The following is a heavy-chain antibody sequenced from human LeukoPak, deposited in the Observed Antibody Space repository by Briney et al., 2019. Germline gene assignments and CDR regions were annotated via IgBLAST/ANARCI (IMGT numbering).Heavy chain of an antibody. CDR3: ASRYSSSWSIYYYYGMDV. V-gene: IGHV4-34*01. J-gene: IGHJ6*02. CDR1: GGSFSGYY. CDR2: INHSGST. D-gene: IGHD6-13*01. Sequence: SETLSLTYAVYGGSFSGYYWSWIRQPPGKGLEWIGEINHSGSTNYNPSLKSRVTISVDTSKNQFSLKLSSVTAADTAVYYCASRYSSSWSIYYYYGMDVWGQGTTVTVSS.